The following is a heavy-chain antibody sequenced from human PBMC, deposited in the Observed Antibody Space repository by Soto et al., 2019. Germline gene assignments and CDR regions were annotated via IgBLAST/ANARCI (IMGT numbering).Heavy chain of an antibody. J-gene: IGHJ2*01. V-gene: IGHV3-23*01. CDR2: ISTSGGTT. Sequence: EVHLLESGGTLVQPGGSLRLSCAASGFTFSSYSMNWVRQAPGEGLEWVSYISTSGGTTYYADSVKGRFTISRDNSKNTLDLQMNSLRAEDTAVYYCAKALRSSRYWYFDLWGRGTLVTVSS. CDR3: AKALRSSRYWYFDL. CDR1: GFTFSSYS.